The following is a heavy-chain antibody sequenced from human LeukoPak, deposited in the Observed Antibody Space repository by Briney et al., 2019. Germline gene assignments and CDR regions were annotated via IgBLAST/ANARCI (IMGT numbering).Heavy chain of an antibody. V-gene: IGHV1-69*05. J-gene: IGHJ6*03. CDR3: ARDVVVPATANYYHYYYYMDV. CDR2: IIPIFGTA. Sequence: SVKVSCKASGGTFNSYAISWVRQAPGQGLEWMGRIIPIFGTANYAQKFQGRVTITTDESTSTAYMELSSLRSEDTAVYYCARDVVVPATANYYHYYYYMDVWGKGTAVTVSS. CDR1: GGTFNSYA. D-gene: IGHD2-2*01.